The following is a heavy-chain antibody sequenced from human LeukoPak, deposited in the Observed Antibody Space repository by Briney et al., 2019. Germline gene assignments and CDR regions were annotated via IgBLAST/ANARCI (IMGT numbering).Heavy chain of an antibody. D-gene: IGHD6-19*01. J-gene: IGHJ4*02. CDR1: GFTFSSYT. Sequence: GGSLRLSCAASGFTFSSYTMNWVRQAPGKGLEWVSIISSGSSYIHYADSVKGRFTISRDNSKNSLYLQMNSLRAEDTALYYCAKDSVAVTGTGNIDYWGQGTLVTVSS. CDR2: ISSGSSYI. CDR3: AKDSVAVTGTGNIDY. V-gene: IGHV3-21*04.